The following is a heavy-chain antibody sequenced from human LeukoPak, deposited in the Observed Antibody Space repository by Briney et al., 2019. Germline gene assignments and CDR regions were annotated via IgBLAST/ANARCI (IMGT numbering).Heavy chain of an antibody. J-gene: IGHJ4*02. D-gene: IGHD3-9*01. CDR1: GFTFSSYA. CDR2: ISGSGGST. Sequence: PGGSLRLSCAASGFTFSSYAMSWVRQAPGKGLEWVSAISGSGGSTYYADSVKGRFTISRDNSKNTLYLQMNSLRAEDTAVYYCAKGGARRYFDWLLSVVDNYFDYWGQGTLVTVSS. CDR3: AKGGARRYFDWLLSVVDNYFDY. V-gene: IGHV3-23*01.